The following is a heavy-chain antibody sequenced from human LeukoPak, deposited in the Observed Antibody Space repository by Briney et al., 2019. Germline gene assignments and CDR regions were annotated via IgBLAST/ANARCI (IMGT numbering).Heavy chain of an antibody. CDR2: MNPNSGNT. V-gene: IGHV1-8*01. Sequence: ASVKVSCKASGYTFTSYDINWVRQATGQGLEWMGWMNPNSGNTGYAQKFQGRVTMTRNTSTSTAYMELSSLRSEDTAVYYCARAPSITGTTPPGYWGQGTLVTVSS. J-gene: IGHJ4*02. CDR1: GYTFTSYD. D-gene: IGHD1-7*01. CDR3: ARAPSITGTTPPGY.